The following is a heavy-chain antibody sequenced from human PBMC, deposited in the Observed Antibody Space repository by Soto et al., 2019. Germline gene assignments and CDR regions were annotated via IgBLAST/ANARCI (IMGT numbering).Heavy chain of an antibody. CDR2: INHSGST. J-gene: IGHJ6*03. CDR1: GGSCSGYY. D-gene: IGHD2-2*01. V-gene: IGHV4-34*01. Sequence: SETLSLTCAVYGGSCSGYYWSWIRQPPGKGLEWIGEINHSGSTNYNPSLKSRVTISVDTSKNQFSLKLSSVTAADTAVYYCARSRPYYYYYMDVWGKGTTVTVSS. CDR3: ARSRPYYYYYMDV.